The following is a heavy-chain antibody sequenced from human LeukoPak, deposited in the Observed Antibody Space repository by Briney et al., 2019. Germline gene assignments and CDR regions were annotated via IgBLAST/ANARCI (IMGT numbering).Heavy chain of an antibody. Sequence: ASVKVSCKASGGTFSSYAISWVRQAPGQGLEWMGGIIPIFGTANYAQKFQGRVTMTEDTSTDTAYMELSSLRSEDTAVYYCATDSMVRGAYDYWGQGTLVTVSS. D-gene: IGHD3-10*01. CDR2: IIPIFGTA. CDR3: ATDSMVRGAYDY. CDR1: GGTFSSYA. J-gene: IGHJ4*02. V-gene: IGHV1-69*06.